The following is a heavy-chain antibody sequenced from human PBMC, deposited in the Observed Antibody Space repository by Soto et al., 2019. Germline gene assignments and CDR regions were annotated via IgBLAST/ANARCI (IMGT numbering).Heavy chain of an antibody. J-gene: IGHJ4*02. CDR3: AGDPYYYASDY. CDR1: GFSFGDHY. V-gene: IGHV3-11*01. CDR2: ISGGGSTI. Sequence: GESLKISCVASGFSFGDHYMTWIRQAPGKGLEWVSYISGGGSTIYYADSVKGRFTVSRDNAKNSLYLQMDSLRVEDTAVYYCAGDPYYYASDYWGQGTLVTVSS. D-gene: IGHD3-10*01.